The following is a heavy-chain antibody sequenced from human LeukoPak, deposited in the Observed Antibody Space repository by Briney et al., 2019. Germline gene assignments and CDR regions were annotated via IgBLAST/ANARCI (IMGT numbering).Heavy chain of an antibody. D-gene: IGHD5-24*01. V-gene: IGHV1-46*01. CDR2: INPRSGST. CDR3: AGESVIHYNYDY. Sequence: ASVKVSCKASGYTFTSYYLHWVRQAPGQGLEWMGIINPRSGSTTYAQKLQGRLTMTRDTSTSTVYMDLSSLRSEDTAAYYCAGESVIHYNYDYWGQGTLVTVSS. J-gene: IGHJ4*02. CDR1: GYTFTSYY.